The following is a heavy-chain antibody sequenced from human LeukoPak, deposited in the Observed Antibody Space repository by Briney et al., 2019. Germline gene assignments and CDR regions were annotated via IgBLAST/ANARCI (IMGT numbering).Heavy chain of an antibody. CDR2: IIPILGIA. J-gene: IGHJ4*02. D-gene: IGHD3-10*01. CDR1: GGTFSSYA. Sequence: ASVKVSCKASGGTFSSYAISWVRQAPGQGLEWMGRIIPILGIANYAQKFQGRVTITADKSTSTAYMELSSLRSEDTAVYYCASGDYYGSIGYWGQGTLVTVSS. V-gene: IGHV1-69*04. CDR3: ASGDYYGSIGY.